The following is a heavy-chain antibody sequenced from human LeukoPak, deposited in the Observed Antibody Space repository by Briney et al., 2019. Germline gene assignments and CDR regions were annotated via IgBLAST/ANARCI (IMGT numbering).Heavy chain of an antibody. D-gene: IGHD3-22*01. V-gene: IGHV4-39*01. CDR3: ARLSIGVTMIVVAQDNAFDI. J-gene: IGHJ3*02. CDR1: GGSISSSSYY. CDR2: IYYSGST. Sequence: PSETLSLTCTVSGGSISSSSYYWGWIRQPPGKGLEWIGSIYYSGSTYYNPSLKSRVTISVDTSKNQFSLKLSSATAADTAVYYCARLSIGVTMIVVAQDNAFDIWGQGTMVTVSS.